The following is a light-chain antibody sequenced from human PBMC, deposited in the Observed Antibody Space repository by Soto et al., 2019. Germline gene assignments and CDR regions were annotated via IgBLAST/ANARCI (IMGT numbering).Light chain of an antibody. V-gene: IGKV1-6*01. Sequence: AIQMTQSPSSLSASVGDRVTITCRASQGIRNDLGWYQLKPGKAPKLLIYGASSLQSGVPSRFSGSGSGTDFTLTISSLQPEDFATYYCLQDYNYPRTFGQGTKVEI. CDR2: GAS. CDR1: QGIRND. J-gene: IGKJ1*01. CDR3: LQDYNYPRT.